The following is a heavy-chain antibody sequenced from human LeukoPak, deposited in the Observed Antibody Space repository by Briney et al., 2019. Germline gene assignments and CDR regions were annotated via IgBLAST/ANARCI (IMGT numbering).Heavy chain of an antibody. Sequence: ASVKVSCKASGYTFTSYYMHRVRRAPGQGLGWMGIINPSGGSTSYAQKFQGRVTMTRDTSTSTVYMELSSLRSEDTAVYYCARGIVVIGDYWGQGTLVTVSS. J-gene: IGHJ4*02. D-gene: IGHD2-2*01. CDR1: GYTFTSYY. CDR2: INPSGGST. CDR3: ARGIVVIGDY. V-gene: IGHV1-46*01.